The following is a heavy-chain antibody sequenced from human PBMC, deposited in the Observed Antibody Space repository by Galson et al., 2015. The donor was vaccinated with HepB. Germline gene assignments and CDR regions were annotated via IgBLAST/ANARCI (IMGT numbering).Heavy chain of an antibody. V-gene: IGHV1-2*02. CDR2: INPDSGGT. CDR1: GYTFTGYY. CDR3: AGPLRGVIPSVSSYYYGMDV. Sequence: SVKVSCKASGYTFTGYYMHWVRQAPGRGLEWMGWINPDSGGTNYAQKFQGRVTMTRDTSISTAYMELSRLRSDDTAVYYCAGPLRGVIPSVSSYYYGMDVWGQGTTVTVSS. J-gene: IGHJ6*02. D-gene: IGHD3-10*01.